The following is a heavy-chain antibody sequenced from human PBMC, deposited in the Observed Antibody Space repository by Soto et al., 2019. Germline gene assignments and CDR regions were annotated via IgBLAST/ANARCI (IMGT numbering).Heavy chain of an antibody. CDR1: GGSISSGDYY. CDR3: ARHFVAVVIKGWGY. D-gene: IGHD3-22*01. J-gene: IGHJ4*02. Sequence: PSETLSLTCTVSGGSISSGDYYWSWIRQPPGKGLEWIGYIYYSGSTYYNPSLKSRVTMSVDTSKNQFSLKLISVTAADTAVYYCARHFVAVVIKGWGYWGQGTLVTVSS. V-gene: IGHV4-30-4*01. CDR2: IYYSGST.